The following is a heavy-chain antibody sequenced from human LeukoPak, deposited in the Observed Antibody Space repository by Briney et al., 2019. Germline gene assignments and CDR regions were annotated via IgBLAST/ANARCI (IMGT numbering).Heavy chain of an antibody. Sequence: ASVKISCKVSGYRITELSTHWVRQAPGKRLEWMGGFAPGSGEIIYEQKFQDRVTMTEDTSTDTAYMELSSLRSEDTALYYCATGTHYDLLPFWGQGTLVTVSS. J-gene: IGHJ4*02. D-gene: IGHD3-9*01. CDR1: GYRITELS. V-gene: IGHV1-24*01. CDR3: ATGTHYDLLPF. CDR2: FAPGSGEI.